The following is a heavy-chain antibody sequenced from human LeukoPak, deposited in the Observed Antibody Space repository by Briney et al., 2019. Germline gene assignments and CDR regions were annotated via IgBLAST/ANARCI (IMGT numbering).Heavy chain of an antibody. CDR3: ARDPIIAAANNWFDP. V-gene: IGHV4-34*01. CDR1: GGSISSYY. CDR2: INHSGST. Sequence: PSETLSLTCTVSGGSISSYYWSWIRQPPGKGLEWIGEINHSGSTNYNPSLKSRVTISVDTSKNQFSLKLSSVTAADTAVYYCARDPIIAAANNWFDPWGQGTLVTVSS. D-gene: IGHD6-13*01. J-gene: IGHJ5*02.